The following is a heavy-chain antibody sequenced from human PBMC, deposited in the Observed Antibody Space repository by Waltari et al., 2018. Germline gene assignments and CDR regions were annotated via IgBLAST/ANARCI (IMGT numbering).Heavy chain of an antibody. D-gene: IGHD6-19*01. Sequence: QVQLQESGPGLVKPSETLSLTCAVSGYSISSSSYYWGWIRQPPGKGLEWIGSIYYSGSTYYNPSLKSRVTISVDTSKNQFSLKLSSVTAADTAVYYCARERAVAGKAGFDPWGQGTLVTVSS. CDR1: GYSISSSSYY. CDR3: ARERAVAGKAGFDP. CDR2: IYYSGST. J-gene: IGHJ5*02. V-gene: IGHV4-39*07.